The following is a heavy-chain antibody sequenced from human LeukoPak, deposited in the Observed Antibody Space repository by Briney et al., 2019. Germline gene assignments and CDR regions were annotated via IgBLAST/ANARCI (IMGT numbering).Heavy chain of an antibody. J-gene: IGHJ4*02. Sequence: GGSLRLSCAASGFTFSSYSMNWVRQAPGKGLEWISYISSSGMTIYYADSVKGRFTISRDNAKNSLHLQMISLTAEDTAIYYCAREEGAVAGLNYFDYWGQGTLVTVSS. CDR3: AREEGAVAGLNYFDY. CDR1: GFTFSSYS. CDR2: ISSSGMTI. V-gene: IGHV3-48*04. D-gene: IGHD6-19*01.